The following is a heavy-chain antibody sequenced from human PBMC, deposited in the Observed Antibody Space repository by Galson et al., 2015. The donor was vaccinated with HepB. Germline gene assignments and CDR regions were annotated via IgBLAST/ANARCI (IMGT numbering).Heavy chain of an antibody. CDR2: IKSKTDGGTT. J-gene: IGHJ4*02. CDR3: TTVPHCGGDCSPFDY. CDR1: GFTFSNAW. V-gene: IGHV3-15*01. Sequence: SLRLSCAASGFTFSNAWMSWVRQAPGKGLEWVGRIKSKTDGGTTDYAAPVKGRFTISRDDSKNTLYLQMNSLKTEDTAVYYCTTVPHCGGDCSPFDYWGQGTLVTVSS. D-gene: IGHD2-21*02.